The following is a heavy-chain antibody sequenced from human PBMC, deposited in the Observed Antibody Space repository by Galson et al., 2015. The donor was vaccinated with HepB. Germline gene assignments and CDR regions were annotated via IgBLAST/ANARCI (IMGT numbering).Heavy chain of an antibody. CDR2: IWYDGSNK. CDR3: AKATTGSGYRLDY. D-gene: IGHD1-1*01. CDR1: GFTFSSYG. V-gene: IGHV3-33*06. J-gene: IGHJ4*02. Sequence: SLRLSCAASGFTFSSYGMHWVRQAPGKGLEWVAVIWYDGSNKYYADSVKGRFTISRDNSKNTLSLQMNSLRAEDTAIYYCAKATTGSGYRLDYWGQGTLVTVSS.